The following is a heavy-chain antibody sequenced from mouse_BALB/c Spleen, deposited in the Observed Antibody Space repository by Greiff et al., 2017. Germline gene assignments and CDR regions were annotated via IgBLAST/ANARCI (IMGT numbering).Heavy chain of an antibody. J-gene: IGHJ4*01. CDR3: TSSYDSFYAMDY. CDR1: GYTFTSYY. D-gene: IGHD2-4*01. Sequence: QVQLQQSGAELVKPGASVKLSCKASGYTFTSYYMYWVKQRPGQGLEWIGEINPSNGGTNFNEKFKSKATLTVDKSSSTAYMQLSSLTSEDSAVYYCTSSYDSFYAMDYWGQGTSVTVSS. CDR2: INPSNGGT. V-gene: IGHV1S81*02.